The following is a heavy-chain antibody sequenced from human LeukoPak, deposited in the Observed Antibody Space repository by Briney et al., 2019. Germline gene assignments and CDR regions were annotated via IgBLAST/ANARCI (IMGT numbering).Heavy chain of an antibody. Sequence: GASVKVSCKASGYTFTSYDINWVRQATGQGLEWMGWMNPNSGNTGYAQKFQGRVTMTRNTSISTAYMELSSLRSEDTAVYYCARGRRMRCSSTSCHSLGYWGQGTLVTVSS. CDR1: GYTFTSYD. J-gene: IGHJ4*02. CDR2: MNPNSGNT. CDR3: ARGRRMRCSSTSCHSLGY. D-gene: IGHD2-2*02. V-gene: IGHV1-8*01.